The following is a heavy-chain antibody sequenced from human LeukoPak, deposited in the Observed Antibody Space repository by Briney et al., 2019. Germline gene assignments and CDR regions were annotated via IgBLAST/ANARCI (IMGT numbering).Heavy chain of an antibody. V-gene: IGHV3-72*01. CDR1: GFTFSDHY. CDR3: ARDRGLTIFGGHYYYMDL. Sequence: GGSLRLSCAVSGFTFSDHYKDWVRQAPGKGLEWVGRTRNKANSYTTEYAASVKGRFTISSDDSKHSLYLQMNSLKTEDTAVYYCARDRGLTIFGGHYYYMDLWGKRTTVTVSS. D-gene: IGHD3-3*01. J-gene: IGHJ6*03. CDR2: TRNKANSYTT.